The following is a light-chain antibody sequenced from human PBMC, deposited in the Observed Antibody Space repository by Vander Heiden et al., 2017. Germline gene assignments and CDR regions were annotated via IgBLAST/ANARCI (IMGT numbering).Light chain of an antibody. J-gene: IGLJ3*02. CDR1: NIESKG. CDR3: QVGDNSGDRGV. CDR2: DDV. Sequence: SYVLTQPPSVSVAPGQPARIPCGGNNIESKGVHWYQKKPGQAPVLAVYDDVERPSGSPDRFSGSNSGNTATLTISRVEAGDEADYYCQVGDNSGDRGVFGGGTKLTVL. V-gene: IGLV3-21*02.